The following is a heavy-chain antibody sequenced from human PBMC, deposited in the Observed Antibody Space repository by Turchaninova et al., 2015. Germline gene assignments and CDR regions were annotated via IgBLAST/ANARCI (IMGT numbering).Heavy chain of an antibody. CDR2: FSAYNGNT. J-gene: IGHJ3*02. V-gene: IGHV1-18*01. Sequence: QVQLVQSGAEVKKPGASVKVSCKASGYTFTSYGISWVRQAPGQGLEWRGWFSAYNGNTKYARTLPEHVKKKKKKKNKEKATSPAYMDLGSLRSDDTAVYYCARASRDAFDIWGQGTMVTVSS. CDR1: GYTFTSYG. CDR3: ARASRDAFDI.